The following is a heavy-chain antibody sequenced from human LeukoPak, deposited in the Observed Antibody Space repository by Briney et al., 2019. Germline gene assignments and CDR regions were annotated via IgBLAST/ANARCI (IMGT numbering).Heavy chain of an antibody. J-gene: IGHJ4*02. CDR3: AKARQIDY. V-gene: IGHV3-23*01. CDR2: ISSGGGTT. CDR1: GFTFSSYA. Sequence: GGSLRLSCAASGFTFSSYAMSWVRQAPGKGPEWVSAISSGGGTTYYADSVKGRFTVSRDNSKNTLYLQMNSLRAEDTAVYYCAKARQIDYWGQGTLVTVSS.